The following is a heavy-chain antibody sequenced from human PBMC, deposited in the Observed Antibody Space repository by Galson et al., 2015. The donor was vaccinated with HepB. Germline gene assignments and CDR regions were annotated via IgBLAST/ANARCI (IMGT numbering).Heavy chain of an antibody. V-gene: IGHV3-43*01. D-gene: IGHD1-26*01. CDR1: GFTFDDYT. CDR2: ISWDGGST. J-gene: IGHJ3*02. CDR3: AKDIRHIVGADRYPDAFDI. Sequence: SLRLSCAASGFTFDDYTMHWVRQAPGKGLEWVSLISWDGGSTYYADSVKGRFTISRDNSKNSLYLQMNSLRTEDTALYYCAKDIRHIVGADRYPDAFDIWGQGTMVTVSS.